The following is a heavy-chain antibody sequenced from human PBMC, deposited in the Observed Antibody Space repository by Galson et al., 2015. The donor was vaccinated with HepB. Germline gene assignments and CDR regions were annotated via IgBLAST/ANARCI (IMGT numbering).Heavy chain of an antibody. CDR2: INWNGGST. D-gene: IGHD2-15*01. CDR1: GFTFDDCG. J-gene: IGHJ3*02. CDR3: ARDPSCSGGSCYGAFDI. Sequence: SLRLSCAASGFTFDDCGMSWVRQAPGKGLEWVSGINWNGGSTGYADSVKGRFTISRDNAKNTLYLQMNSLRAEDTAVYYCARDPSCSGGSCYGAFDIWGQGTMVTVSS. V-gene: IGHV3-20*04.